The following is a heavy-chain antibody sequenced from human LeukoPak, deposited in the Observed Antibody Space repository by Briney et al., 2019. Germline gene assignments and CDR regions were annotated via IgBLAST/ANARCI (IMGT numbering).Heavy chain of an antibody. CDR1: GYTLTDYY. J-gene: IGHJ6*02. CDR2: INPNSGGT. Sequence: ASVKVSCTASGYTLTDYYMHWVRQAPGQGLEWMGWINPNSGGTNYAQKFQGRVTMTTDTSISTAYMEVSRLRSDDTAVYYCARVRIGQRLDKYYYYAMDVWGQGTTVTVSS. CDR3: ARVRIGQRLDKYYYYAMDV. D-gene: IGHD6-25*01. V-gene: IGHV1-2*02.